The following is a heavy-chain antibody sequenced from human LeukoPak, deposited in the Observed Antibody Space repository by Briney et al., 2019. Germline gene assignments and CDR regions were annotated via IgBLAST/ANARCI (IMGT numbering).Heavy chain of an antibody. D-gene: IGHD6-19*01. CDR3: ARRSSGWYRYDY. V-gene: IGHV4-34*01. J-gene: IGHJ4*02. CDR2: INHSGST. Sequence: SETLSLTCAVYGGSFSGYYWSWIRQPPGKGLEWIGEINHSGSTNYNPSLKSRVTISLDTSKNQFSLKLTSVTAADTAVYYCARRSSGWYRYDYWGQETLVTVSS. CDR1: GGSFSGYY.